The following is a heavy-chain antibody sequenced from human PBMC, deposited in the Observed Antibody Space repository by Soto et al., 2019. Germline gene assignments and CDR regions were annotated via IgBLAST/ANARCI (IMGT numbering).Heavy chain of an antibody. D-gene: IGHD4-4*01. CDR2: IDPTDSYT. CDR1: GYKFTDFW. Sequence: GESIKIYNKATGYKFTDFWIHWARQMLGRDLERLGKIDPTDSYTNYSPSFEGHVTISTDNSISTAYLQWRSLRASDTALDFCGRVYRNLFDSWAQGTMVTGSS. V-gene: IGHV5-10-1*01. CDR3: GRVYRNLFDS. J-gene: IGHJ5*01.